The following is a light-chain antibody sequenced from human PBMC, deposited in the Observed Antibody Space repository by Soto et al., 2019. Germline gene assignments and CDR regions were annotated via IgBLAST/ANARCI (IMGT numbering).Light chain of an antibody. Sequence: DIQMTQSPSTLSASLGDRVTITCRASQSISTLLAWYQQKPGKAPKLLIYRASSLESGVPSRLSGSGSGTEFTLTISSLQPDDFAIYYCQQYNSYWTFGQGTKV. CDR3: QQYNSYWT. CDR2: RAS. CDR1: QSISTL. V-gene: IGKV1-5*03. J-gene: IGKJ1*01.